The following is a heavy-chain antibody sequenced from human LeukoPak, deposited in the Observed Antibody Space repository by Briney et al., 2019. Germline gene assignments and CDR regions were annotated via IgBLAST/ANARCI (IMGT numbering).Heavy chain of an antibody. J-gene: IGHJ4*02. CDR3: ARVYNWNYYFDY. CDR2: INHSGST. V-gene: IGHV4-34*01. D-gene: IGHD1-7*01. CDR1: GGSFSGYY. Sequence: SETLSLTCAVYGGSFSGYYWSWIRQPPGKGLEWIGEINHSGSTNYNPSLKSRVTISVDTSKNQLSLKLSSVTAADTAVYYCARVYNWNYYFDYWGQGTLVTVSS.